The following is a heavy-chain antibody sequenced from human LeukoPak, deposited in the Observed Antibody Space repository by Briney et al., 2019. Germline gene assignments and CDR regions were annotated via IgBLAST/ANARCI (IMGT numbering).Heavy chain of an antibody. Sequence: GGSLRLSCAASGFTFRSYSMNWVRQAPGKGLEWVSSISSTSTYIYYADSVKGRFTISRDNAQNSLFLQMNSLRAEDTALYYCAKGVYYGSGSYDYWGQGTLVTVSS. CDR3: AKGVYYGSGSYDY. D-gene: IGHD3-10*01. J-gene: IGHJ4*02. CDR2: ISSTSTYI. V-gene: IGHV3-21*01. CDR1: GFTFRSYS.